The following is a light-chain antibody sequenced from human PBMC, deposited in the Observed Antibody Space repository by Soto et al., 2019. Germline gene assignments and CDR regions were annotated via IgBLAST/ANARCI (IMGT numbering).Light chain of an antibody. CDR3: AAWYDSLSGLV. Sequence: QSVLTQPPSASGTPGQRVTISCSGSSSNIGSNYVYWYQQLPGTAPKLLIYRNNQRPSGVPDRFSGSKSGTSASLAISGLRSGDEADYYCAAWYDSLSGLVFGGGTKLTVL. CDR1: SSNIGSNY. V-gene: IGLV1-47*01. J-gene: IGLJ2*01. CDR2: RNN.